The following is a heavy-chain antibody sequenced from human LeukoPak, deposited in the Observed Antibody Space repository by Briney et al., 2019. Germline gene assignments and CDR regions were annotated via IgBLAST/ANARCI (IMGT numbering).Heavy chain of an antibody. D-gene: IGHD6-13*01. J-gene: IGHJ4*02. V-gene: IGHV4-34*01. Sequence: SETLSLTCAVYGGSFSGYYWSWIRQPPGKGLEWIGEINHSGSANYHPSLKSRVTISVDTYKNQFSLKLSSVTAADTAVYYCARASAAAGPFDYWGQGTLVTVSS. CDR3: ARASAAAGPFDY. CDR2: INHSGSA. CDR1: GGSFSGYY.